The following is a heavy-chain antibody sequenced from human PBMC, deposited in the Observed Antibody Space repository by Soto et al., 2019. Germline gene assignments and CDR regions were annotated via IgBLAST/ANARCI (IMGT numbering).Heavy chain of an antibody. V-gene: IGHV3-33*01. CDR1: GFTFSSYG. D-gene: IGHD3-10*01. J-gene: IGHJ4*02. Sequence: PGGSLRLSCAASGFTFSSYGMHWVRQAPGKGLEWVTVIWYDGNNKYYADSVKGRFTISRDNSKNTLYLQMNSLRAEDTAVYYCARDPSTVMVRGAFDYWGQGTLVTVSS. CDR3: ARDPSTVMVRGAFDY. CDR2: IWYDGNNK.